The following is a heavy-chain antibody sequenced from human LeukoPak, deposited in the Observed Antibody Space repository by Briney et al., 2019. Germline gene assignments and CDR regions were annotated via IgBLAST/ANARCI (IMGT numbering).Heavy chain of an antibody. V-gene: IGHV3-21*01. Sequence: GGSLRLSCAASGFTFSSYSMNWVRQAPGKGLEWGSSISSSSSYIYYADSVKGRFTISRDNAKNSLYLQMNSLRAEDTAVYYCARDRGAGDIDYWGQGTLVTVSS. CDR1: GFTFSSYS. D-gene: IGHD3-10*01. CDR2: ISSSSSYI. J-gene: IGHJ4*02. CDR3: ARDRGAGDIDY.